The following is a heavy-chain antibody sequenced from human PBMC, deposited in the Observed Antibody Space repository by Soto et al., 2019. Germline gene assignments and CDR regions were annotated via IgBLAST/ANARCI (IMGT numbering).Heavy chain of an antibody. Sequence: GESLKISCAASGFTFSSYAMSWVRQAPGKGLEWVSTISGSGGSTYYVDSVKGRFTISRDTSKNTLYLQMNSLRAEDTAVYYCAEEGCSGGSCHYFDYWGQGTLVTVSS. V-gene: IGHV3-23*01. CDR1: GFTFSSYA. D-gene: IGHD2-15*01. CDR3: AEEGCSGGSCHYFDY. CDR2: ISGSGGST. J-gene: IGHJ4*02.